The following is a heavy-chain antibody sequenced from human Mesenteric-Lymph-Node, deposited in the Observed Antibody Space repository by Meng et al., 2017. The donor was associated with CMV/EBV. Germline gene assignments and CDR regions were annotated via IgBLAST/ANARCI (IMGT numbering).Heavy chain of an antibody. Sequence: ASVKVSCKASGYTFTSYDINWVRQATGQGLEWMGWMNPNSGNTGYAQKFQGRVTMTRNTSIDTAYMELSSLRSEDTAVYYCARAYYDSSGYQDHWGQGTLVTVSS. CDR3: ARAYYDSSGYQDH. V-gene: IGHV1-8*01. CDR2: MNPNSGNT. J-gene: IGHJ4*02. CDR1: GYTFTSYD. D-gene: IGHD3-22*01.